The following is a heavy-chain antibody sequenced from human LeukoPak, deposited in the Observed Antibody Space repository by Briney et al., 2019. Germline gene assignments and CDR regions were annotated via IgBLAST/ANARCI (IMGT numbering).Heavy chain of an antibody. CDR3: ARDLGAAMVLYYFDY. J-gene: IGHJ4*02. V-gene: IGHV1-2*02. Sequence: WINPNSGGTNYAQKFQGRVTMTRDTSISTAYMELSRLRSDDTAVYYCARDLGAAMVLYYFDYWGQGTLVTVSS. CDR2: INPNSGGT. D-gene: IGHD5-18*01.